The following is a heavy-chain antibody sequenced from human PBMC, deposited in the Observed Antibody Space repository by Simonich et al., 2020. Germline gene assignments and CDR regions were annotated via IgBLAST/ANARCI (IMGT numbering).Heavy chain of an antibody. CDR1: GFTFSSYS. J-gene: IGHJ4*02. D-gene: IGHD5-18*01. Sequence: EVQLVESGGGLVKPGGSLRLSCAASGFTFSSYSMNWVRQAPGKGREWVSSISSSSRYIYYADSGKGRVTISRDNAKNSLYLQMNSLRAEDTAVYYCARDVDTAMVFDYWGQGTLVTVSS. V-gene: IGHV3-21*01. CDR3: ARDVDTAMVFDY. CDR2: ISSSSRYI.